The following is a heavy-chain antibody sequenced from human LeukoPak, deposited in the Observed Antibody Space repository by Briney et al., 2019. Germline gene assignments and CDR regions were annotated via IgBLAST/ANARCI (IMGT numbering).Heavy chain of an antibody. CDR1: GGTFTSYT. D-gene: IGHD3-3*01. Sequence: SSVKVSCKASGGTFTSYTISWVRQAPGRGLEWMGRIIPILGIANYAQKFQGRVTITADKSTSTAYMELSSLRSEDTAVYYCARTWRTALDAFDIWGQGTMVTVSS. V-gene: IGHV1-69*02. CDR3: ARTWRTALDAFDI. CDR2: IIPILGIA. J-gene: IGHJ3*02.